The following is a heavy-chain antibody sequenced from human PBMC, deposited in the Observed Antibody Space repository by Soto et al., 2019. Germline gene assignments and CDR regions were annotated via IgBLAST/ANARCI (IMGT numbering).Heavy chain of an antibody. V-gene: IGHV3-23*01. J-gene: IGHJ4*02. Sequence: GGSLRLSCAASGFTFSSYAMSWVRQAPGKGLEWVSAISGSGSSTYYADSVKGRFTISRDNSKNTLYLQMNSLRAEDTGVYYCAKDYLVADTGPFDCWGQGTLVTVSS. CDR1: GFTFSSYA. CDR3: AKDYLVADTGPFDC. D-gene: IGHD3-16*01. CDR2: ISGSGSST.